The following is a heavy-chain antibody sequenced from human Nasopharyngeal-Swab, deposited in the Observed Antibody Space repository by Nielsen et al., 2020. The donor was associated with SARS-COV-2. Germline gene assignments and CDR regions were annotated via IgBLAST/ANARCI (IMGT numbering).Heavy chain of an antibody. Sequence: WVRQAPGQGLEWMGWINTNTGNPTYAQGFTGRFVFSLDTSVSTAYLQISRLKAEDTAVYYCARGLDDSGGHYYYYYYMDVWGKGTTVTVSS. D-gene: IGHD3-16*01. CDR3: ARGLDDSGGHYYYYYYMDV. CDR2: INTNTGNP. V-gene: IGHV7-4-1*02. J-gene: IGHJ6*03.